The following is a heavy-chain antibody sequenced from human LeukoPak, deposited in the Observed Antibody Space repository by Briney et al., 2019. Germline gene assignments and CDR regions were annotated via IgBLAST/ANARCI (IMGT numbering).Heavy chain of an antibody. D-gene: IGHD6-6*01. CDR3: ARGMSSIAARPDY. CDR2: MNPNSGNT. J-gene: IGHJ4*02. Sequence: ASVKVSCKASGYTFTSYDINWVRQATGQGLEWMGWMNPNSGNTGYAQKFQGRVTMTRNTSISTAYMELSRLRSDDTAVYYCARGMSSIAARPDYWGQGTLVTVSS. CDR1: GYTFTSYD. V-gene: IGHV1-8*01.